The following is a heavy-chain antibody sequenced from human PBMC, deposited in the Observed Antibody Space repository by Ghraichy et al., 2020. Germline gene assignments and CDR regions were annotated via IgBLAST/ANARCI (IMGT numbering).Heavy chain of an antibody. CDR3: ARDEVSDYYYYYGMDV. Sequence: ASVKVSCKASGYTFTSYGISWVRQAPGQGLEWMGWISAYNGNTNYAQKLQGRVTMTTDTSTSTAYMELRSLRSDDTAVYYCARDEVSDYYYYYGMDVWGQGTTVTVSS. V-gene: IGHV1-18*04. CDR2: ISAYNGNT. D-gene: IGHD3-16*02. J-gene: IGHJ6*02. CDR1: GYTFTSYG.